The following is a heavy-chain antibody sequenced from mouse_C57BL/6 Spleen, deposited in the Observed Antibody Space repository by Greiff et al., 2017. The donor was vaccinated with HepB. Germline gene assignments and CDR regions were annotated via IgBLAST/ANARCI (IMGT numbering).Heavy chain of an antibody. V-gene: IGHV1-59*01. D-gene: IGHD1-1*01. CDR2: IDPSDSYT. Sequence: QVQLQQPGAELVRPGTSVKLSCKASGYTFTSYWMHWVKQRPGQGLEWIGVIDPSDSYTNYNQKFKGKATLTVDTSSSTAYMQLSSLTSEDSAVYYCARYYGSWRYFDGWGTGTTVTVSS. CDR1: GYTFTSYW. J-gene: IGHJ1*03. CDR3: ARYYGSWRYFDG.